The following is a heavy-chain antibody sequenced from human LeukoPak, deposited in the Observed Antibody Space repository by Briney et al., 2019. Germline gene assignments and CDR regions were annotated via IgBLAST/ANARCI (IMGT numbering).Heavy chain of an antibody. CDR2: INHSGST. V-gene: IGHV4-34*01. D-gene: IGHD4-11*01. J-gene: IGHJ6*03. CDR3: ARRYSNYGADYYYYYMDV. Sequence: SETLSLTCAVYGRSFSGYYWSWIRQPPGKGLEWIGEINHSGSTNYNPSLKSRVTISVDTSKNQFSLKLSSVTAADTAVYYCARRYSNYGADYYYYYMDVWGKGTTVTVSS. CDR1: GRSFSGYY.